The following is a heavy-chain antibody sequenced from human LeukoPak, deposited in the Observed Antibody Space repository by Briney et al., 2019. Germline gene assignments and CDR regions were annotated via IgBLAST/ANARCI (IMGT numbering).Heavy chain of an antibody. D-gene: IGHD3-22*01. CDR2: INHSGST. V-gene: IGHV4-34*01. CDR1: GGSFSGYY. J-gene: IGHJ4*02. CDR3: ARRGYYYDSSGYDEFDY. Sequence: SETLSLTCAVYGGSFSGYYWSWIRQPPGKGLEWIGEINHSGSTNYNPSLKRRLTISVDTSKNQFSLKLSSVTAADTAVYYCARRGYYYDSSGYDEFDYWGQGTLVTVSS.